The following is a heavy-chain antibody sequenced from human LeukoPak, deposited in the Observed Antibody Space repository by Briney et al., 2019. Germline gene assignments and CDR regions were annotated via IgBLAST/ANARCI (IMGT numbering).Heavy chain of an antibody. CDR3: ARTPYDILTGYYTYYFDY. J-gene: IGHJ4*02. D-gene: IGHD3-9*01. CDR2: IYYSGST. CDR1: GGSISSYY. V-gene: IGHV4-59*08. Sequence: PSETLSLTCTVSGGSISSYYWSWIRQPPGKGLEWIGYIYYSGSTNYNPSLKSRVTISVDTSKNQFSLKLSSVTAADTAVYYCARTPYDILTGYYTYYFDYWGQGTLVTVSS.